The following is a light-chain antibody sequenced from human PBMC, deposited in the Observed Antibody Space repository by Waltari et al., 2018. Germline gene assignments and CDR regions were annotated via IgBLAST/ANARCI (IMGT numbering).Light chain of an antibody. CDR3: SSYTSSNTLV. Sequence: QSALTQPASVSGSPGESITISCTGTSSAVGGYNCVPWYQQHQGKAPKLMIYDVSNRPSGVSNRFSGSKSGNTASLTISGLQAEDEADYYCSSYTSSNTLVFGTGTKVTAL. CDR2: DVS. J-gene: IGLJ1*01. CDR1: SSAVGGYNC. V-gene: IGLV2-14*03.